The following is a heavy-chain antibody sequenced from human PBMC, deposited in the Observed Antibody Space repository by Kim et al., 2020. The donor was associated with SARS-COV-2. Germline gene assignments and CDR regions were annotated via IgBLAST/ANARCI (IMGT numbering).Heavy chain of an antibody. Sequence: NPSLKSRVTISVDTSKNQFSLKLSSVTAADTAVYYCARRRSSSEGVGFDYWGQGTLVTVSS. J-gene: IGHJ4*02. V-gene: IGHV4-39*01. CDR3: ARRRSSSEGVGFDY. D-gene: IGHD6-6*01.